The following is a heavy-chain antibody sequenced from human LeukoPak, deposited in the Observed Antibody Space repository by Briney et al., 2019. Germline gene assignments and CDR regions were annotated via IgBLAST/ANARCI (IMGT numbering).Heavy chain of an antibody. CDR3: AKDLSDPVMVIES. Sequence: GGSLRLSCAASGFTLSSYGMHWVRQAPGDGLVWVAFIRYDGSNIYYADSVKGRFTISRDNSKNTLYLQMNSLRAEDTAVYYCAKDLSDPVMVIESWGQGTLVTVSS. V-gene: IGHV3-30*02. CDR1: GFTLSSYG. D-gene: IGHD5-18*01. CDR2: IRYDGSNI. J-gene: IGHJ4*02.